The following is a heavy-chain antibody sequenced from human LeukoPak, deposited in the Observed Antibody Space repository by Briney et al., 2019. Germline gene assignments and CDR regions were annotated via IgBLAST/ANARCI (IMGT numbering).Heavy chain of an antibody. CDR2: ISGSGGST. D-gene: IGHD3-22*01. V-gene: IGHV3-23*01. J-gene: IGHJ4*02. CDR3: AKNWEYYYDSSGYPDY. Sequence: GGSLRLSCAASGFTFSGYAMSWVRQAPGKGLEWVSAISGSGGSTYYADSVKGRFTISRDNSKNTLYLQMNSLRAEDTAVYYCAKNWEYYYDSSGYPDYWGQGTLVTVSS. CDR1: GFTFSGYA.